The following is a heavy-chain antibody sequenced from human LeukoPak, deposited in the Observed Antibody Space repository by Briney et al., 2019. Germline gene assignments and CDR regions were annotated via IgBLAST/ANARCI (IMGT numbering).Heavy chain of an antibody. CDR1: GYTFTSYG. Sequence: ASVKVSCKASGYTFTSYGISWVRQAPGQGLEWMGWISAYNGNTNYAQKLQGRVTMTTDTSTSTAYMELRSLRSDDTAVYYCARVYSSGRSPAQLDYWGQGTLVTVSS. CDR3: ARVYSSGRSPAQLDY. J-gene: IGHJ4*02. D-gene: IGHD6-19*01. CDR2: ISAYNGNT. V-gene: IGHV1-18*01.